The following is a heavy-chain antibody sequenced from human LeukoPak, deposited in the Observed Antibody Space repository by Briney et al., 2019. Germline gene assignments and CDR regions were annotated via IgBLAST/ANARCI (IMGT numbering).Heavy chain of an antibody. D-gene: IGHD6-19*01. Sequence: GRSLRLSCAASGFTFDDYAMHWVRQAPGKSLEWVSGISWNSGSIDYADSVKGRFTISRDNAKNSLYLQMNSLRGEDMALYYCAKAESSAWYRPFDYWGQGTLVTVFS. CDR2: ISWNSGSI. V-gene: IGHV3-9*03. CDR1: GFTFDDYA. CDR3: AKAESSAWYRPFDY. J-gene: IGHJ4*02.